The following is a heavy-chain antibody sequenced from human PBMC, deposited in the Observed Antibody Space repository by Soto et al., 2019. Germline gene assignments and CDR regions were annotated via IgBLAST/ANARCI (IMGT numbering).Heavy chain of an antibody. CDR3: ASGLSGDKVDQ. D-gene: IGHD2-21*01. CDR1: GGSISDGAYY. Sequence: QVQLQESGPGLVKPSQTLSLTCTVSGGSISDGAYYWSWIRQPPGKGLEWIGHIYNSGNTYNNPSLRSRLTISLDTSKSPFSLNLNSVTAADTAVYYCASGLSGDKVDQWGQGTLVTVSS. CDR2: IYNSGNT. J-gene: IGHJ4*02. V-gene: IGHV4-30-4*01.